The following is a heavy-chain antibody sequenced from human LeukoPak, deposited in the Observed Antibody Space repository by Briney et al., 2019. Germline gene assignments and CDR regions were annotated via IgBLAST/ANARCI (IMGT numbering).Heavy chain of an antibody. Sequence: KPSETLSLTCTVSGGSISSTSYYWVWIRQPPGKGLEWIGSIYYSGSTYYNPSLKSRVTMSVDTSKNQFSLKLSSVTAADTAVYYCAREVIEDWFDPWGQGTLVTVSS. CDR1: GGSISSTSYY. J-gene: IGHJ5*02. CDR2: IYYSGST. V-gene: IGHV4-39*07. D-gene: IGHD2/OR15-2a*01. CDR3: AREVIEDWFDP.